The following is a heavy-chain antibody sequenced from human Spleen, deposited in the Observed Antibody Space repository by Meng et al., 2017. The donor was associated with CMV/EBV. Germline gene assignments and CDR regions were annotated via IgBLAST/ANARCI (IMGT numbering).Heavy chain of an antibody. D-gene: IGHD3-22*01. CDR3: ARSGHYSLDS. V-gene: IGHV4-4*02. CDR2: LHHSGTT. J-gene: IGHJ4*02. CDR1: GGSFSIDYW. Sequence: LTCAVSGGSFSIDYWWSWVRQTPGKGLQWLGELHHSGTTTYNPSLNSRVTFSLDKSKNEFSLKLTSVTVADTAVYYCARSGHYSLDSWSQGTLVTVSS.